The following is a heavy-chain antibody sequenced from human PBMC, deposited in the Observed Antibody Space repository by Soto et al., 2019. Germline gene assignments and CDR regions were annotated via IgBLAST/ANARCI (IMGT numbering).Heavy chain of an antibody. CDR3: ARGHIVVVPAAMDSYYYYGMDV. J-gene: IGHJ6*02. Sequence: QVQLVQSGAEVKKPGASVKVSCKASGYTFTSYYMHWVRQAPGQGLEWMGIINPSGGSTSYAQMFQGRVTMTRDTSTSTVYMELSSLRSEDTAVYYCARGHIVVVPAAMDSYYYYGMDVWGQGTTVTVSS. CDR1: GYTFTSYY. V-gene: IGHV1-46*01. D-gene: IGHD2-2*01. CDR2: INPSGGST.